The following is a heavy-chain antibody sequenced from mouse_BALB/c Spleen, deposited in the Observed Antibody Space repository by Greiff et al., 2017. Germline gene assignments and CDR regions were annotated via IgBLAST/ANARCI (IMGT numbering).Heavy chain of an antibody. CDR3: ARCDGYFDY. CDR2: IYPGDGDT. V-gene: IGHV1-87*01. D-gene: IGHD2-3*01. Sequence: QVQLQQSGAELARPGASVKLSCKASGYTFTSYWMQWVKQRPGQGLEWIGAIYPGDGDTRYTQKFKGKATLTADKSSSTAYMQLSSLASEDSAVYYCARCDGYFDYWGQGTTLTVSS. CDR1: GYTFTSYW. J-gene: IGHJ2*01.